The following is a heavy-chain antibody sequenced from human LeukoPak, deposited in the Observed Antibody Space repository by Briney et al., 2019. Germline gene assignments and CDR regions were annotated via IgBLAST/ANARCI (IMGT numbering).Heavy chain of an antibody. CDR1: GGSFSGYY. CDR2: INHSGST. Sequence: SETLSLTCAVYGGSFSGYYWSWIRQPPGKGLEWIGEINHSGSTNYNPSLKSRVSISVDTSKNQFSLKLSSVTAADTAVYYCARRMYYYYYYMDVWGKGTTVTISS. CDR3: ARRMYYYYYYMDV. V-gene: IGHV4-34*01. J-gene: IGHJ6*03.